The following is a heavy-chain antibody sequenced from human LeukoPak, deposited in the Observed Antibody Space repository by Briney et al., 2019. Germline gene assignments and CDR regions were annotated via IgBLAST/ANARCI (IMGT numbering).Heavy chain of an antibody. J-gene: IGHJ4*02. V-gene: IGHV1-46*01. D-gene: IGHD3-9*01. Sequence: ASVKVSCKASGYTFTSYYMHWVRQAPGQGLEWMGIINPSGGSTSYAQKFQGRVTMTRDTSKNQFSLKLSSVTAADTAVYYCARHDYDILTGYYNEVPYYFDYWGQGTLVTVSS. CDR1: GYTFTSYY. CDR2: INPSGGST. CDR3: ARHDYDILTGYYNEVPYYFDY.